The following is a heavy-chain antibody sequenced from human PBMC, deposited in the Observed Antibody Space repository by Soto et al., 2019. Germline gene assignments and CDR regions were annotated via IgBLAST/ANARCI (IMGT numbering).Heavy chain of an antibody. V-gene: IGHV1-69*06. J-gene: IGHJ6*02. CDR3: ARGLEWCTNGVCKYYYYYYGMDV. Sequence: GDSVKVSCKASGGTFSSYAISWVRQAPGQGLEWMGGIIPIFGTANYAQKFQGRVTITADKSTSTAYMELSSLRSEDTAVYYCARGLEWCTNGVCKYYYYYYGMDVWGQGTTVTVSS. CDR2: IIPIFGTA. CDR1: GGTFSSYA. D-gene: IGHD2-8*01.